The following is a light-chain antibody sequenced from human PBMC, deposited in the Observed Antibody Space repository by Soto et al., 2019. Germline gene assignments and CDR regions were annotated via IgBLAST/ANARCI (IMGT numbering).Light chain of an antibody. Sequence: EIMLTQSPGTLSLSPGERATLSCRASQSVISNYLAWYQQRPGQAPRLLIYAASGRASGIPDRFSGSGSGTDFILTISRLEPEDFAVYYCQQYGSLVLTFGGGTKVEIK. V-gene: IGKV3-20*01. CDR3: QQYGSLVLT. CDR2: AAS. CDR1: QSVISNY. J-gene: IGKJ4*01.